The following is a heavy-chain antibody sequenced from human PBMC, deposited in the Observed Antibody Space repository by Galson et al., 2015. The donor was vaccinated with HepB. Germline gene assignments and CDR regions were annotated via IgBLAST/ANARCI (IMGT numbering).Heavy chain of an antibody. CDR1: GFIFSTDW. D-gene: IGHD2-15*01. CDR3: ARVDRSVGGYCSWFDH. Sequence: SLRLSCAASGFIFSTDWMRWVRQAPGEGLEWVANINQDGSEKYYADSVKGRFTISRDNTKNTVYLQMNSLRAEDTAVYYCARVDRSVGGYCSWFDHWGQGTLVTVSA. V-gene: IGHV3-7*01. CDR2: INQDGSEK. J-gene: IGHJ5*02.